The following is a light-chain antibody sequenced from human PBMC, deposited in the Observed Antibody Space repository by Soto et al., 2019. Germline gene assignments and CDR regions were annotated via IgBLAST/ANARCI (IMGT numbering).Light chain of an antibody. Sequence: DIQMTQFPSTLSASVGDAVTITCRASQSIQSFLAWYQQKPGKAPKLLIYLASRLESGVPSRFSGSGSGTDFTLTISSLQPDDFAIYFCQQYNSHSFYSFGQGTKVDIK. J-gene: IGKJ2*03. CDR3: QQYNSHSFYS. CDR2: LAS. V-gene: IGKV1-5*03. CDR1: QSIQSF.